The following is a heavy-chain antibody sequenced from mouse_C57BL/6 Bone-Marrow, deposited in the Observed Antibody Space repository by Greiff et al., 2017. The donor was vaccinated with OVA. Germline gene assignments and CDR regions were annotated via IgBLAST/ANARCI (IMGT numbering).Heavy chain of an antibody. Sequence: EVQLVESGGDLVKPGGSLKLSCAASGFTFSSYGMSWVRQTPDKRLEWVATISSGGSYTYYPDSVKGRFTISRDNAKNTLYLQMSSLKSEDTAMYYCARRGLRRGRYYFDYWGQGTTHTVSS. CDR1: GFTFSSYG. D-gene: IGHD2-4*01. CDR3: ARRGLRRGRYYFDY. V-gene: IGHV5-6*01. CDR2: ISSGGSYT. J-gene: IGHJ2*01.